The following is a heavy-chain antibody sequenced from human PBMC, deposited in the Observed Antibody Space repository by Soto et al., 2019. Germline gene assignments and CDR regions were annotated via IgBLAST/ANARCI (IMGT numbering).Heavy chain of an antibody. CDR3: ARYVDTAMVPYYYYYYGMDV. CDR1: GYSFTIYW. D-gene: IGHD5-18*01. V-gene: IGHV5-10-1*01. Sequence: GESLKISCNGSGYSFTIYWISWVRQMPGKGREWMGRIDPSDSYTNYSPSFQGHVTISADKSISTAYLQWSSLKASDTAMYYCARYVDTAMVPYYYYYYGMDVWGQGTTVTVSS. CDR2: IDPSDSYT. J-gene: IGHJ6*02.